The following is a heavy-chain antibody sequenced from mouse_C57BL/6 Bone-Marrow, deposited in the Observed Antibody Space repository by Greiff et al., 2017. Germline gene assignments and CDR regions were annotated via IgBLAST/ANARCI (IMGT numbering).Heavy chain of an antibody. V-gene: IGHV1-82*01. CDR2: IYPGDGDT. J-gene: IGHJ2*01. CDR1: GYAFSSSW. Sequence: VKLQESGPELVKPGASVKISCKASGYAFSSSWMNWVKQRPGKGLEWIGRIYPGDGDTNYNGKFKGKATLTVDQSSSTAYMQLSSLTSEDSAVYFCARGGYYWGQGTTLTVSS. CDR3: ARGGYY.